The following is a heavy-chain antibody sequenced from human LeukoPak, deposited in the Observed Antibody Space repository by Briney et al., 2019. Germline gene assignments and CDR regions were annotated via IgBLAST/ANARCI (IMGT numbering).Heavy chain of an antibody. V-gene: IGHV3-21*01. CDR3: ARGEDNSGELLGADY. CDR2: ISSSSSYI. D-gene: IGHD1-26*01. J-gene: IGHJ4*02. CDR1: GFTFSSYS. Sequence: PGGSLRLSCAASGFTFSSYSMNWVRQAPGKGLEWVSSISSSSSYIYYADSVKGRFTISRDNAKNSLYLQMNSLRAEDTAVYYCARGEDNSGELLGADYWGQGTLVTVSS.